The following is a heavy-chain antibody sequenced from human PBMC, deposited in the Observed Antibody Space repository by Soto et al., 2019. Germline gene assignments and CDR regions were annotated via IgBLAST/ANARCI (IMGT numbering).Heavy chain of an antibody. D-gene: IGHD3-16*02. CDR2: IYWDDDK. CDR1: GFSLSTSGVG. Sequence: HITLKESGPTLVKPTETLTLTCTFSGFSLSTSGVGVVWIRQPPGKALEWLALIYWDDDKRYNMSLKNRLTIYKDSSKDQVVLTMTNMDHVDTATYFCAHSRPHRITFGGIVVWGQGSLVTVSS. J-gene: IGHJ4*02. CDR3: AHSRPHRITFGGIVV. V-gene: IGHV2-5*02.